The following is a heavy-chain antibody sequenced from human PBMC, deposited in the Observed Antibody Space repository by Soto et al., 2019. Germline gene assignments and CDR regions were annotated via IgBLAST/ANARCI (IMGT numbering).Heavy chain of an antibody. CDR3: AKELLEVVPAAIDS. V-gene: IGHV3-23*01. CDR1: GFTFSSYA. CDR2: ITTSGGST. J-gene: IGHJ4*02. Sequence: EVQLLESGGGLVQPGGSLRLSCAASGFTFSSYAMSWVRQAPGKGLEWVSTITTSGGSTYNADSVKGRFTISRDNSKNRLYLQMNSLRADDTAVYYCAKELLEVVPAAIDSWGQGTLVTVSS. D-gene: IGHD2-2*01.